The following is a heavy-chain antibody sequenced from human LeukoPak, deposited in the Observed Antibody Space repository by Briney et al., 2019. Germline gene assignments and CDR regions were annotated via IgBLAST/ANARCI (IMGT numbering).Heavy chain of an antibody. CDR2: ISSSSGYI. CDR3: AKDQSRVGASDPFDY. V-gene: IGHV3-21*04. Sequence: KPGGSLRLSCAASGFTFSTYTMNWVRQAPGKGLEWVSSISSSSGYIYYADSVKGRFTISRDNSNNTVYLQMNSLRAEDTAVYYCAKDQSRVGASDPFDYWGQGMQVGVSS. CDR1: GFTFSTYT. J-gene: IGHJ4*02. D-gene: IGHD1-26*01.